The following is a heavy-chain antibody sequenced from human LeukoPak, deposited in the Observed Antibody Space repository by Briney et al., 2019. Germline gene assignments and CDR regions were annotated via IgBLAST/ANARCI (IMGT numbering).Heavy chain of an antibody. Sequence: GASVTVSCKASGYTFTSYGIRWVRQAPGQGLEWMGWISAYNGNTNYAQKLQGRVTMTTDTSTSTSYMELRSLRSDDTAVYYCARALYGEIDGYWGQGTMVTVSS. CDR1: GYTFTSYG. CDR3: ARALYGEIDGY. V-gene: IGHV1-18*01. CDR2: ISAYNGNT. D-gene: IGHD4-17*01. J-gene: IGHJ4*02.